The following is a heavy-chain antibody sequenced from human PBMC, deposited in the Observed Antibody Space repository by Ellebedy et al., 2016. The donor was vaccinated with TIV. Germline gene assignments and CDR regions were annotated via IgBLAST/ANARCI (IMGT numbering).Heavy chain of an antibody. Sequence: GESLKISXAASGFTFSSYAMHWVRQAPGEGLEWVANINQGGSHVYYVDSVMDRFTISRDNAKNSLYLQMSSLSAEDTAVYYCYGRGDFDYWGQGTLVTVSS. V-gene: IGHV3-7*01. CDR2: INQGGSHV. J-gene: IGHJ4*02. CDR1: GFTFSSYA. CDR3: YGRGDFDY. D-gene: IGHD4-17*01.